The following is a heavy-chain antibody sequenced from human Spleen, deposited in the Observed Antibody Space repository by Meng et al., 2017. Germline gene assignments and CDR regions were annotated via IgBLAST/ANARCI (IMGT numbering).Heavy chain of an antibody. V-gene: IGHV3-11*01. CDR1: GFIFSDYY. J-gene: IGHJ4*02. CDR3: ARDTTDGAR. Sequence: QVQLVGSGGVWVKPGWSLRLSCAASGFIFSDYYMTWIRQAPGKGLEWVSYISSGGSTIYYADSVKGRFTISRDNAKNSLYLQMNSLRAEDTAVYYCARDTTDGARWGQGTLVTVSS. CDR2: ISSGGSTI. D-gene: IGHD1-26*01.